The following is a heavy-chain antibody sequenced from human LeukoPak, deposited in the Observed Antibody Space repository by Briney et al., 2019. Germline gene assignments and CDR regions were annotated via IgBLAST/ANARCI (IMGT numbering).Heavy chain of an antibody. V-gene: IGHV4-34*01. Sequence: SDTLSLTCAVYGGSFSGYYWSWIRQPPGKGLEWIGEINHSGSTNYNPSLKSRVTISVDTSKNQFSLKLSSVTAADTAVYYCARGSNLWIQLWLYWGQGTLVTVSS. D-gene: IGHD5-18*01. CDR1: GGSFSGYY. CDR3: ARGSNLWIQLWLY. J-gene: IGHJ4*02. CDR2: INHSGST.